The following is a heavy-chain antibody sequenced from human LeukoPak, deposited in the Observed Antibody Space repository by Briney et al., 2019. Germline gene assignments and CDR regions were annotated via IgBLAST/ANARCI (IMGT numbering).Heavy chain of an antibody. J-gene: IGHJ4*02. V-gene: IGHV3-21*01. CDR1: GFTFSSYS. CDR3: ARDRHSSGWSAFDY. CDR2: ISSSSSYI. D-gene: IGHD6-19*01. Sequence: GGSLRLSCAASGFTFSSYSMNWVRQAPGKGLEWVSSISSSSSYIYYADSVKGRFTISRDNAKNSLHLQMNNLRAEDTAVYYCARDRHSSGWSAFDYWGQGTLVTVSS.